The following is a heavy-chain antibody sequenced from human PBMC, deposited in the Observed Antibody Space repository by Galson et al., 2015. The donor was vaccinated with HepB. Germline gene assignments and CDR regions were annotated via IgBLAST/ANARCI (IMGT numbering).Heavy chain of an antibody. V-gene: IGHV4-28*01. J-gene: IGHJ4*02. CDR3: TGKSGHYVDF. Sequence: ETLSLTCAVSGYSISRSNWWGWIRQTPGKGLEWNGYIYYSGTTYYNPSLKSRVTVSMDTSKNQFSLKLRSGTAVDTAVYYCTGKSGHYVDFWGQGTPVTVSS. CDR2: IYYSGTT. CDR1: GYSISRSNW. D-gene: IGHD3-10*02.